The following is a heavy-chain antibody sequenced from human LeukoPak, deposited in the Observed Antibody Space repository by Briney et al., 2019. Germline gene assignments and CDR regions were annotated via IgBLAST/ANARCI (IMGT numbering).Heavy chain of an antibody. V-gene: IGHV4-34*01. CDR1: GGSFSGYF. Sequence: SETLSLTCAVYGGSFSGYFWSWIRQSPGMELEWIGEISHSGSTNYNPSLKGRVTLSVDTSKNQFSLNLNSIIAADTAVYYCVRGVEGYNYGRFDFWGQGTLVTVSS. CDR3: VRGVEGYNYGRFDF. D-gene: IGHD5-18*01. CDR2: ISHSGST. J-gene: IGHJ4*02.